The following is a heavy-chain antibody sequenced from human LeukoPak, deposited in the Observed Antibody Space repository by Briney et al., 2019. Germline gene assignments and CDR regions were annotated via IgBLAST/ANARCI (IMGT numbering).Heavy chain of an antibody. CDR2: IYTSGST. J-gene: IGHJ4*02. D-gene: IGHD2-2*01. CDR3: ARVSCSSTSCFLDYFDY. Sequence: SETLSLTCSVSGGSISSYYWSWIRQPAGKGLEWIGRIYTSGSTNYNPSLKSRVTMSVDTSKNQFSLKLSSVTAADTAVYYCARVSCSSTSCFLDYFDYWGQGTLVTVSS. V-gene: IGHV4-4*07. CDR1: GGSISSYY.